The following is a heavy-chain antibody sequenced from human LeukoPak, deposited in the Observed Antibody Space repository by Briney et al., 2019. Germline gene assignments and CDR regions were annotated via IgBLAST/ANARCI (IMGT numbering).Heavy chain of an antibody. Sequence: SETLSLTCTVSGGSISSYYWSWIRQPPGKGLEWIGYIYYSGSTDYNPSLKSRVTISVDTSKNQFSLKLSSVTAADTAVYYCARVGYDFWSGYSDYWGQGTLVTVSS. CDR1: GGSISSYY. CDR2: IYYSGST. CDR3: ARVGYDFWSGYSDY. D-gene: IGHD3-3*01. V-gene: IGHV4-59*01. J-gene: IGHJ4*02.